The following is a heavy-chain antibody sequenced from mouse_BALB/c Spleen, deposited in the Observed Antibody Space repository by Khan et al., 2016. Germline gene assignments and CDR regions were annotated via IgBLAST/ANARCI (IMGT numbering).Heavy chain of an antibody. V-gene: IGHV3-2*02. Sequence: EVQLQESGPGLVKPSQSLSLTCTVTGYSITSDYAWNWIRQFPGNKLEWMGYISYSGTTPSNPSLKSRISITRDTSKNQFFLQLNSVTTEDTATYYCARWLDAMDYWGQGTSVTVSS. CDR2: ISYSGTT. CDR1: GYSITSDYA. J-gene: IGHJ4*01. D-gene: IGHD2-2*01. CDR3: ARWLDAMDY.